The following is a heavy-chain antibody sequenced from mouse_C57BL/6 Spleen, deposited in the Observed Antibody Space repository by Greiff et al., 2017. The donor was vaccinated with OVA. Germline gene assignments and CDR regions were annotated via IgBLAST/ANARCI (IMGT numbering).Heavy chain of an antibody. CDR3: TRRGSSHWYFDV. Sequence: VQLQQSGAELVRPGASVTLSCKASGYTFTDYEMHWVKQTPVHGLEWIGAIDPETGGTAYNQKFKGKAILTADKSSSTAYMELSLTSEDSAVYYCTRRGSSHWYFDVWGTGTTVTVSS. CDR2: IDPETGGT. CDR1: GYTFTDYE. J-gene: IGHJ1*03. D-gene: IGHD1-1*01. V-gene: IGHV1-15*01.